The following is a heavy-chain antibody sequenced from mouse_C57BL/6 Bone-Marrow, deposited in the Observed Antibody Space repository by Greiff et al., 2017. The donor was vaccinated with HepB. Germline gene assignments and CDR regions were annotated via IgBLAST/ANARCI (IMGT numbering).Heavy chain of an antibody. D-gene: IGHD2-4*01. CDR3: AKEGLITFDV. CDR1: GYTFTSYW. V-gene: IGHV1-69*01. J-gene: IGHJ1*03. CDR2: IDPSDSYT. Sequence: QVQLQQPGAELVMPGASVKLSCKASGYTFTSYWMHWVKQRPGQGLVWIGEIDPSDSYTNYNQKFKGKSTLTVDKSSSTAYMQLSSLTSEDSAVYYCAKEGLITFDVWGTGTTVTVSS.